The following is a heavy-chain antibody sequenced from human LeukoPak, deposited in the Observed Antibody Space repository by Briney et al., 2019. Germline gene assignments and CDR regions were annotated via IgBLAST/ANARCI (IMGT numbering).Heavy chain of an antibody. CDR1: GFIVGHNY. V-gene: IGHV3-66*04. CDR3: ARRELLGYSYGLGAFNV. Sequence: GGSLRLSCAASGFIVGHNYMSWFRQAPGKGLEWVSIIYSGGVYSDGTTHYADSVKGRFTISRDSSKNTLYLQMNSLRAEDTAVYYCARRELLGYSYGLGAFNVWGQGTMVTVSS. J-gene: IGHJ3*01. D-gene: IGHD5-18*01. CDR2: IYSGGVYSDGTT.